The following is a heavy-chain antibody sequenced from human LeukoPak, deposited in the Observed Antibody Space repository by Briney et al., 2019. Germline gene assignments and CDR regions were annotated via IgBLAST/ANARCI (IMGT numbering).Heavy chain of an antibody. J-gene: IGHJ4*02. D-gene: IGHD6-13*01. CDR2: IYSDGST. V-gene: IGHV3-53*01. Sequence: PGVSLSLFCTASGFTVINSYLTWLRQAPGKGLEWVSVIYSDGSTYYADSVKGRFTISRDNSKNTLYLQMNSLRAEDTAVYYCARTPEESSSSWGQGTLVTVSS. CDR3: ARTPEESSSS. CDR1: GFTVINSY.